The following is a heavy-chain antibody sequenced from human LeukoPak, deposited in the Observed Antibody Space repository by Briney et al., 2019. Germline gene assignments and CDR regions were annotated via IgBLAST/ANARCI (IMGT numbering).Heavy chain of an antibody. J-gene: IGHJ6*02. CDR2: INPNSGGT. V-gene: IGHV1-2*02. CDR3: ARDHSRYFDWLLDNYYYYGMDV. D-gene: IGHD3-9*01. CDR1: GYTFTGYY. Sequence: GASVKVSCKASGYTFTGYYMHWVRQAPGQGLEWMGWINPNSGGTNFVQKFQGRVTMTRDTSISTAYMELTRLRCDDTAVYYCARDHSRYFDWLLDNYYYYGMDVWGQGATVIVSS.